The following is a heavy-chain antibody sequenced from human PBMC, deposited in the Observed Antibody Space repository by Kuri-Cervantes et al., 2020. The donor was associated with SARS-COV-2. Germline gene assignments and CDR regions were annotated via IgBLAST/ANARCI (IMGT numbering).Heavy chain of an antibody. V-gene: IGHV3-30*03. CDR3: ATDRVRVVTHNFDY. D-gene: IGHD3-10*01. J-gene: IGHJ4*02. CDR2: IAYDGSNK. Sequence: GGSLRLSCAASGFTFSSYGMHWVRQAPGKGLEWVAVIAYDGSNKYYGNSVKGRFTISRDNSKNTLYLQMNSLRAEDTAVYYCATDRVRVVTHNFDYWGQGILVTVSS. CDR1: GFTFSSYG.